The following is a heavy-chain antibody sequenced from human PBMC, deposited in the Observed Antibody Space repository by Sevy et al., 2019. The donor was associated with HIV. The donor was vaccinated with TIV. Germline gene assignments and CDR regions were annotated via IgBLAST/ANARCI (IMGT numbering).Heavy chain of an antibody. J-gene: IGHJ1*01. V-gene: IGHV3-30-3*01. D-gene: IGHD4-4*01. CDR3: ALECLSSNVAEYFQN. Sequence: GGSLRLSCAASGFTFTSFSMHWVRQAPGKGLEWLATISYDGSNKYYADSVKGRFTISRDNSKNYLYLQMNSLRAEDPAVSYCALECLSSNVAEYFQNWGQGTLVTVSS. CDR1: GFTFTSFS. CDR2: ISYDGSNK.